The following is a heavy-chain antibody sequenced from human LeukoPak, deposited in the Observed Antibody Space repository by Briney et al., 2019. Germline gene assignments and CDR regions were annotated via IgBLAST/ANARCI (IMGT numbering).Heavy chain of an antibody. D-gene: IGHD2-15*01. CDR1: GFTFSSHW. Sequence: GGSLRLSCAASGFTFSSHWMSWVRQAPGKGLEWVANINQYGSEKYSVDSVKGRFTISRDNSKNTLYLQMNSLRVEDTAVYYCARAHCSGGSCYGNYYYYYGMDVWGQGTTVTVSS. CDR3: ARAHCSGGSCYGNYYYYYGMDV. V-gene: IGHV3-7*01. CDR2: INQYGSEK. J-gene: IGHJ6*02.